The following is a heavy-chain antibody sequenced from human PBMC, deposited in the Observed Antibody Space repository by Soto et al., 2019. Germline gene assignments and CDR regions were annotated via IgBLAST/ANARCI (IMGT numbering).Heavy chain of an antibody. CDR1: GYTFTGYY. V-gene: IGHV1-2*02. Sequence: ASVKVSCKASGYTFTGYYVHWVRQAPGQGLEWMGWVNPNSGDTYLAQRFQGRVTMNRDTSIGTAYMELRGLTSDDTAEYYCAKGGAIVAAGTRVYLYNAMDVWGQGTTVTVSS. D-gene: IGHD1-26*01. CDR3: AKGGAIVAAGTRVYLYNAMDV. J-gene: IGHJ6*02. CDR2: VNPNSGDT.